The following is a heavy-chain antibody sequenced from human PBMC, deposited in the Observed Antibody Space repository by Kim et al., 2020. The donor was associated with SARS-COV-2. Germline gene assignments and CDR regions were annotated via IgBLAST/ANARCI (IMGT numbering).Heavy chain of an antibody. CDR2: IYYSGST. CDR3: ATTYYYDSSGYSPSQPFDY. V-gene: IGHV4-59*08. Sequence: SETLSLTCTVSGGSISSYYWSWIRQHPGKGLEWIGYIYYSGSTNYNPSLKSRVTISVDTSKNQFSLKLSSVTAADTAVYYCATTYYYDSSGYSPSQPFDYWGQGTLVTVSS. CDR1: GGSISSYY. D-gene: IGHD3-22*01. J-gene: IGHJ4*02.